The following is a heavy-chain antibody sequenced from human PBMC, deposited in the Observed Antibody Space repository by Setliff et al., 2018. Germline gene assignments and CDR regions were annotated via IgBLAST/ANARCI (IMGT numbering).Heavy chain of an antibody. V-gene: IGHV3-30*04. CDR1: GFTFSSYS. J-gene: IGHJ1*01. CDR3: ATGRRSGSYSSEYFQH. CDR2: VSHDENTK. Sequence: GGSLRLSCAASGFTFSSYSIHWVRQAPGKGLEWVAVVSHDENTKYYADSVKDRFIISRDNSKNTVYLQMNSLRAADTAVYYCATGRRSGSYSSEYFQHWGQGTLVTVSS. D-gene: IGHD1-26*01.